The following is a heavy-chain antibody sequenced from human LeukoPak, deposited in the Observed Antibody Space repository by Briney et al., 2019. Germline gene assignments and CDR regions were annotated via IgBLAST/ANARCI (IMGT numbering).Heavy chain of an antibody. Sequence: ASVKVSCKASGGTFSSYAISWVRQAPGQGLEWMGGIIPIFGTANYAQKFQGRVTITADESTSTAYMELSSLRSEDTAVYYCASGSGIAGTETNGFWGQGTLVTVSS. D-gene: IGHD1-7*01. J-gene: IGHJ4*02. CDR1: GGTFSSYA. V-gene: IGHV1-69*13. CDR3: ASGSGIAGTETNGF. CDR2: IIPIFGTA.